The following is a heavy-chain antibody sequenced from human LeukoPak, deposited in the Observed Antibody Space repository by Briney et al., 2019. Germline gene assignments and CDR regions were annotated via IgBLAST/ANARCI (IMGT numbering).Heavy chain of an antibody. Sequence: GASVKVSCKASGYTFTSYGISWVRRAPGQGLEWMGWISAYNGNTNYAQKLQGRVTMTTDTSTSTAYMELRSLRSDDTAVYYCARVGLYYYDSSGYYYNYYYYYMDVWGKGTTVTISS. CDR1: GYTFTSYG. D-gene: IGHD3-22*01. J-gene: IGHJ6*03. CDR3: ARVGLYYYDSSGYYYNYYYYYMDV. V-gene: IGHV1-18*01. CDR2: ISAYNGNT.